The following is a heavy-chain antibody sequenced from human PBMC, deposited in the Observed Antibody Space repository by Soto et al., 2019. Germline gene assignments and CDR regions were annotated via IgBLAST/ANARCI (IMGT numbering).Heavy chain of an antibody. CDR3: ARDAWLRLHNWFDP. CDR1: GFTFSSYA. CDR2: ISYDGSNK. J-gene: IGHJ5*02. Sequence: GGSLRLSCAASGFTFSSYAMHWVRQAPGKGLEWVAVISYDGSNKYYADSVKGRFTISRDNSKNTLYLQMNSLRAEDTAVYYCARDAWLRLHNWFDPWGQGTLVTVSS. V-gene: IGHV3-30-3*01. D-gene: IGHD5-12*01.